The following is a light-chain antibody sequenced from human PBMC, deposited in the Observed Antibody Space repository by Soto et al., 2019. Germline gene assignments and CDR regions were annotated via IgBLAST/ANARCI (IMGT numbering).Light chain of an antibody. CDR3: QQSSSASLT. CDR1: QSISSY. Sequence: DIQMTQSPSSLSASVGDRVTITCRASQSISSYLNWYQHKPGKAPKLLIYAASSLQSGVPSRFSGSGSGTDFTLTISSLQPEDFATYYCQQSSSASLTFGGGTKVEIK. J-gene: IGKJ4*01. V-gene: IGKV1-39*01. CDR2: AAS.